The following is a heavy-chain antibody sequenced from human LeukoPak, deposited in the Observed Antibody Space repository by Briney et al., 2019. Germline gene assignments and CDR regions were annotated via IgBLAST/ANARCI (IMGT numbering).Heavy chain of an antibody. CDR1: GFTFSSYG. Sequence: PGGSLRLSCAASGFTFSSYGMHWVRQAPGKGLEWVAVISYDRSNKYYADSVKGRFTISRDNSKNTLYLQMNSLRAEDTAMYYCAKRMGPSIAAADLDYWGQGTLVIVSS. J-gene: IGHJ4*02. CDR2: ISYDRSNK. D-gene: IGHD6-13*01. V-gene: IGHV3-30*18. CDR3: AKRMGPSIAAADLDY.